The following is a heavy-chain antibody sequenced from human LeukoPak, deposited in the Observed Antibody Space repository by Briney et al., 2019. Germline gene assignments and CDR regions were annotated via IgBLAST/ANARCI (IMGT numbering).Heavy chain of an antibody. CDR3: TTDWSYYDSSGEGNFDY. J-gene: IGHJ4*02. V-gene: IGHV3-15*01. Sequence: PGGSLRLSCAASGFTFSNAWMSWVRQAPGKGLGWVGRIKSKTDGGTTDYAAPVKGRFTISRDDSKNTLYLQMNSLKTEDTAVYYCTTDWSYYDSSGEGNFDYWGQGTLVTVSS. CDR2: IKSKTDGGTT. D-gene: IGHD3-22*01. CDR1: GFTFSNAW.